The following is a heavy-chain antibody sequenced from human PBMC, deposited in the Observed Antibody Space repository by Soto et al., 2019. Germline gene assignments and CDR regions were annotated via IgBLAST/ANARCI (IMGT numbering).Heavy chain of an antibody. CDR3: ARDLRRHLEY. J-gene: IGHJ4*02. Sequence: GGSLRLSCAASGFTVSSNYMSWVRQAPGKGLEWVSVIYIGGSTYYADSVKCRFTISRDNSKNTLYLQMNSLRAEDTSVYYCARDLRRHLEYWGQGTLVTVSS. V-gene: IGHV3-53*01. CDR1: GFTVSSNY. CDR2: IYIGGST.